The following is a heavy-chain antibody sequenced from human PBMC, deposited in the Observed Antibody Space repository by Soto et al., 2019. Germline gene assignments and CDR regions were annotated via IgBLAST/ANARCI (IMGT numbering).Heavy chain of an antibody. V-gene: IGHV3-11*01. CDR3: ARTPGYCSSTSCYNRPYYYGMDV. CDR1: GFTFSDYY. J-gene: IGHJ6*02. D-gene: IGHD2-2*02. CDR2: ISSSGSTI. Sequence: QVQLVESGGGLVKPGGSLRLSCAASGFTFSDYYMSWIRQAPGKGLEWVSYISSSGSTIYYADSVKGRFTISRDNAKNSLYLQMNSLRAEDTAVYYCARTPGYCSSTSCYNRPYYYGMDVWGQVTTVTASS.